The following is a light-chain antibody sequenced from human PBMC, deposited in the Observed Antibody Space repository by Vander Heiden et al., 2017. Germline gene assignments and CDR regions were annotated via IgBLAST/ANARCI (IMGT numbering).Light chain of an antibody. Sequence: QSALTQPASVSGSPGQSITIPCTGTNNDVGGYTYVSWYKQDPGKAPKLIISEVSKRPSGISNRFSGSKSGNTASLTISGLQAEDEGNYYCTSYTTASTLVFGSGTTVTVL. CDR1: NNDVGGYTY. J-gene: IGLJ1*01. CDR2: EVS. V-gene: IGLV2-14*01. CDR3: TSYTTASTLV.